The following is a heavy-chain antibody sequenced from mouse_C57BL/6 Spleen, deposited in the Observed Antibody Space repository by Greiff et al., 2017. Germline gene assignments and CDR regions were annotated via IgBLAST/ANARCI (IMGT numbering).Heavy chain of an antibody. CDR3: ARGGGAYAMDY. Sequence: EVQGVESGGGLVKPGGSLKLSCAASGFTFSDYGMHWVRQAPEKGLEWVAYISSGSSTIYYAYTVKGRSTISRDNARNTPFLQMTRLRSEDTAMYYCARGGGAYAMDYWGQGTSVTVSS. V-gene: IGHV5-17*01. J-gene: IGHJ4*01. D-gene: IGHD1-1*02. CDR2: ISSGSSTI. CDR1: GFTFSDYG.